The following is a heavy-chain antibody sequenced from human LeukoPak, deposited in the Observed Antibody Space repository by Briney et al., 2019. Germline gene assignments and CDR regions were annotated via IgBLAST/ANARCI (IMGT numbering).Heavy chain of an antibody. V-gene: IGHV3-43*02. Sequence: PGGSLRLSCAASGFTFDDYAMHWVRQTPGKGLEWVSLISGDGGGTHYADSVKGRFTISRDNSKNSLYLQMNSLRTEDTALYYCVKGDSGDYAGLSSDYWGQGTLVTVSS. J-gene: IGHJ4*02. CDR1: GFTFDDYA. D-gene: IGHD4-17*01. CDR2: ISGDGGGT. CDR3: VKGDSGDYAGLSSDY.